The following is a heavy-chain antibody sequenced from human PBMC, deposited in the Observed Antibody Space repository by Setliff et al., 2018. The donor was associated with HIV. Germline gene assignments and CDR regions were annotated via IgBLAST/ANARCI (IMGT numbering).Heavy chain of an antibody. CDR3: STDRTADWDF. CDR2: IKSKSDDGTT. CDR1: GFTFSSYA. Sequence: PGGSLRLSCSASGFTFSSYAMHWVRQAPGKGLEWVGRIKSKSDDGTTDYAAPVKGRFTISRDDSKNTLYLQMKSLKTEDTAVYYCSTDRTADWDFWGQGTLVTVSS. J-gene: IGHJ4*02. D-gene: IGHD2-21*01. V-gene: IGHV3-15*01.